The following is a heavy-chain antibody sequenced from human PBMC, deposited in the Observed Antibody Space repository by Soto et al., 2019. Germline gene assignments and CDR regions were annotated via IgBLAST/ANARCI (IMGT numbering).Heavy chain of an antibody. CDR3: AREGVHNYTEYYFDY. Sequence: GGSLRLSCAASGFTFSYYPLHWVRRAPGKGLEWVSSISGVGDYIRYADSVKGRFAISRDNAKTSLYLQMNSLTAEDAAVYYCAREGVHNYTEYYFDYWGQGTLVTVSS. CDR2: ISGVGDYI. D-gene: IGHD3-10*01. J-gene: IGHJ4*02. CDR1: GFTFSYYP. V-gene: IGHV3-21*06.